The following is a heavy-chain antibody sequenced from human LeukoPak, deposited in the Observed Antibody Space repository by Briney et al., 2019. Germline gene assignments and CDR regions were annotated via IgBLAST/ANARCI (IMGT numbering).Heavy chain of an antibody. V-gene: IGHV1-2*02. D-gene: IGHD2-2*01. J-gene: IGHJ5*02. CDR1: GYTFTGYY. CDR3: ARGLTWDIVVVPAAGEDWFDP. CDR2: INPNSGGT. Sequence: ASVRVSCKASGYTFTGYYMHWVRQAPGQGLEWMGWINPNSGGTNYAQKFQGRVTMTRDTSISTAYMELSRLRSDDTAVYYCARGLTWDIVVVPAAGEDWFDPWGQRTLVTVSS.